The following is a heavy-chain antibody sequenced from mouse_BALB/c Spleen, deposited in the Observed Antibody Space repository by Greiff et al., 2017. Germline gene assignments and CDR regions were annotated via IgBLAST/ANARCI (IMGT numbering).Heavy chain of an antibody. V-gene: IGHV5-17*02. Sequence: EVMLVESGGGLVQPGGSRKLSCAASGFTFSSFGMHWVRQAPEKGLEWVAYISSGSSTIYYADTVKGRFTISRDNPKNTLFLQMTSLRSEDTAMYYCARILRWGAMDYWGQGTSVTVSS. CDR2: ISSGSSTI. CDR1: GFTFSSFG. D-gene: IGHD1-1*01. J-gene: IGHJ4*01. CDR3: ARILRWGAMDY.